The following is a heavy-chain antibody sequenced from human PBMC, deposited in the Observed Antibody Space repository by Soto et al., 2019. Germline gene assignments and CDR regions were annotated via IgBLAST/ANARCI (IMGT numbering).Heavy chain of an antibody. CDR1: GYTFTNYG. D-gene: IGHD3-10*01. J-gene: IGHJ4*02. CDR2: ISGDNGNT. CDR3: GRAGASVTIVFDL. Sequence: QVQLVQSGAEVKKPGASVKVSCKDSGYTFTNYGISWVRQAPGQGLEWMGWISGDNGNTNYAQKLQGRVTMTTDTSTSTDYMELRSLRSDDTALYSGGRAGASVTIVFDLWGQGTLVTVSS. V-gene: IGHV1-18*01.